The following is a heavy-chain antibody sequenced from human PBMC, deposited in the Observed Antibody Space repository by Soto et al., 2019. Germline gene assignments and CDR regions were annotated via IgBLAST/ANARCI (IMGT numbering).Heavy chain of an antibody. J-gene: IGHJ4*02. CDR2: IYSGGST. D-gene: IGHD5-12*01. Sequence: EVQLVESGGGLVQPGGSLRLSCAASGCTVSSNYMSWVRQAPGKGLEWVSVIYSGGSTYYADSVKGRFTISRHNSKNTLYFQMNSLRAEATAVHYCAATRLGYWGQGTLVTVSS. CDR1: GCTVSSNY. V-gene: IGHV3-53*04. CDR3: AATRLGY.